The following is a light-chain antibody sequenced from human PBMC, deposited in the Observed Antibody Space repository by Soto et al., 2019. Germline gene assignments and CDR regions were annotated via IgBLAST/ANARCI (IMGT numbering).Light chain of an antibody. CDR1: QSVNSSD. J-gene: IGKJ2*01. Sequence: EIVLTQSTGTLSLSPGERATLSCRASQSVNSSDLAWYRQKPGQAPSLLIYGASNRATGIPDRFSGSGSGTDFTLTISRLEPEDLAVYYCLRYGDSPPAYTFGQGTKLEIK. CDR2: GAS. CDR3: LRYGDSPPAYT. V-gene: IGKV3-20*01.